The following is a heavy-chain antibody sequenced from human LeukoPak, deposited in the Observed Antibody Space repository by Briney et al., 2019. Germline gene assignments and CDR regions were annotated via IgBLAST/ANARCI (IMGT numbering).Heavy chain of an antibody. D-gene: IGHD2-21*01. Sequence: SETLSLTCAVYGGSFSGYYWSWIRQPPGKGLEWIGEINHSGSTNYNPSLKSRVTISVDTSKNQFSLKLSSVTAADTAVYYCAREDIVVVGGNYFDYWGQGTLVTVSS. CDR3: AREDIVVVGGNYFDY. CDR2: INHSGST. J-gene: IGHJ4*02. V-gene: IGHV4-34*01. CDR1: GGSFSGYY.